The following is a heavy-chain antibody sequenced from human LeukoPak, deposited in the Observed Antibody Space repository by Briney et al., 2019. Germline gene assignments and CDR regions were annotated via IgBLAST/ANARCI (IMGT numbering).Heavy chain of an antibody. CDR3: AKSGYSSSWFDY. CDR1: GFTFSSYA. J-gene: IGHJ4*02. Sequence: GGSLRLSCAASGFTFSSYAMSWVRQAPGKGLEWVSAISGSGGSTYYADSVKGRYTISRDNSKNTLYLQMNSLRAEDTAVYYCAKSGYSSSWFDYWGQGTLVTVSS. V-gene: IGHV3-23*01. D-gene: IGHD6-13*01. CDR2: ISGSGGST.